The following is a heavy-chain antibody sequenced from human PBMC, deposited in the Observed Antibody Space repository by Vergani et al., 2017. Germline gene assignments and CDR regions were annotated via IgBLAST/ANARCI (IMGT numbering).Heavy chain of an antibody. CDR2: INPNSGGT. Sequence: VSCKASGYTFTGYYMHWVRQAPGQGLEWMGWINPNSGGTNYAQKFQGRVTMTRDTSISTAYMELSRLRSDDTAVYYCATNRQSIAAPPGYWGQGTLVTVSS. D-gene: IGHD6-6*01. V-gene: IGHV1-2*02. J-gene: IGHJ4*02. CDR3: ATNRQSIAAPPGY. CDR1: GYTFTGYY.